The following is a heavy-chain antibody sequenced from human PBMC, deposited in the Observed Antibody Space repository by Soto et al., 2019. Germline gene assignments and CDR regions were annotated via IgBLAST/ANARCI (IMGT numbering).Heavy chain of an antibody. J-gene: IGHJ4*02. CDR1: GYTFTSYY. CDR3: ARDAQNYYDSSGSLFDY. D-gene: IGHD3-22*01. V-gene: IGHV1-46*01. Sequence: ASVKVSCKASGYTFTSYYMHWVRQAPGQGPEWMGIINPSGGSTSYAQKFQGRVTMTRDTSTSTVYMELSSLRSEDTAVYYCARDAQNYYDSSGSLFDYWGQGTLVTVSS. CDR2: INPSGGST.